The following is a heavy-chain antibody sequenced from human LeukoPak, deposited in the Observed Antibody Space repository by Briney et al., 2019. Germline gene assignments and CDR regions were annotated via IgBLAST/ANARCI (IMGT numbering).Heavy chain of an antibody. J-gene: IGHJ4*02. D-gene: IGHD6-25*01. Sequence: SVKVSCKASGGTFSSYAISWVRQAPGQGLEWMGGIIPIFGTANYAQKFQGRVTITADESTSTAYMELSSLRSEDTAVYYCATSRGSPWDYFDYWGQGTLATVSS. CDR1: GGTFSSYA. CDR3: ATSRGSPWDYFDY. CDR2: IIPIFGTA. V-gene: IGHV1-69*01.